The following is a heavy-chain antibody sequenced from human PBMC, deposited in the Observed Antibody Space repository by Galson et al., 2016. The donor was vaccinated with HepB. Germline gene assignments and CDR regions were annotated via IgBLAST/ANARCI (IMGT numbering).Heavy chain of an antibody. D-gene: IGHD5-12*01. V-gene: IGHV3-30-3*01. CDR1: GFTFSQFA. J-gene: IGHJ6*04. Sequence: SLRLSCAASGFTFSQFAVHWVRQAPGKGLGWVAVISYDGTKKYYTDSVKGRFTVSRDDSKNTLYLQMNTLRPEDTAVYYCARDQKYSGYDFYYAMDVWGKGATVTVSS. CDR3: ARDQKYSGYDFYYAMDV. CDR2: ISYDGTKK.